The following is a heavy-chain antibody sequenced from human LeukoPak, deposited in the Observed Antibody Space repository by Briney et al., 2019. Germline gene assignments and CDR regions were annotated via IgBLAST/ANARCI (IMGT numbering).Heavy chain of an antibody. CDR1: GYTFTSYD. V-gene: IGHV1-8*01. CDR3: ARKATLYYDFWSGYPYYYYGMDV. CDR2: MNPNSGNT. Sequence: GASVKVSCKASGYTFTSYDINWVRQATGQGLEWMGWMNPNSGNTGYAQKFQGRVTMTRNTSISTAYMELSSLRSEDTAVYYCARKATLYYDFWSGYPYYYYGMDVWGQGPTVTVSS. J-gene: IGHJ6*02. D-gene: IGHD3-3*01.